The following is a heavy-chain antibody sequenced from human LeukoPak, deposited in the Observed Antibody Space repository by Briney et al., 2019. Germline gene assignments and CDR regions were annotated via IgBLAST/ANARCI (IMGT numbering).Heavy chain of an antibody. D-gene: IGHD3-22*01. V-gene: IGHV1-69*06. Sequence: SVKVSCKASGGTFSSYAISWVRQAPGQGLEWMGGIIPIFGTANYAQKFQGRVTITADKSTSTAYMELSSLRSEDTAVYYCARSGSRWLLVTSQINWFDPWGQGTLVTVSS. J-gene: IGHJ5*02. CDR3: ARSGSRWLLVTSQINWFDP. CDR1: GGTFSSYA. CDR2: IIPIFGTA.